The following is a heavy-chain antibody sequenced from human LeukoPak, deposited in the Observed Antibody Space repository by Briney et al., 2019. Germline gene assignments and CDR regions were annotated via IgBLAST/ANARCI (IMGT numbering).Heavy chain of an antibody. V-gene: IGHV4-59*01. CDR2: ISYRGST. CDR3: AGDSSGWLYVDY. CDR1: GGSLTNYY. D-gene: IGHD6-19*01. J-gene: IGHJ4*02. Sequence: SETLSLTCIVSGGSLTNYYWTWIRQPPGKGLEWIGYISYRGSTNFNPSLKSRVTISIDTSKNQFSLKLTSVTAADTAVYYCAGDSSGWLYVDYWGQGTLVTVSS.